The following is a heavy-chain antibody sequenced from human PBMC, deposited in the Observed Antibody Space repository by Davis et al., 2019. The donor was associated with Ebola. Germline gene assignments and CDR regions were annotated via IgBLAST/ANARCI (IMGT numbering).Heavy chain of an antibody. CDR1: GGSISSGGYS. J-gene: IGHJ6*02. CDR2: IYHSGST. Sequence: LRLSCAVSGGSISSGGYSWSWIRQPPGKGLEWIGYIYHSGSTYYNPSLKSRVTISVDRSKNQFSLKLSSVTAADTAVYYCARGGSILLGDGMDVWGQGTTVTVSS. CDR3: ARGGSILLGDGMDV. D-gene: IGHD2-21*01. V-gene: IGHV4-30-2*01.